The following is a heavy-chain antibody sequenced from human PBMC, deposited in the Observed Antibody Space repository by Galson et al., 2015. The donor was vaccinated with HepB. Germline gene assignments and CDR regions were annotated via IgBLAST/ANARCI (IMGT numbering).Heavy chain of an antibody. CDR2: INPNSGDT. D-gene: IGHD3-16*01. CDR3: ARAIGLRLGELPPDY. Sequence: SVKVSCKAFGYTLSGHYMHWVRQAPGQGLEWMGWINPNSGDTNFAQKFQGRVTMTRDTSTSTVYMELSSLRSEDTAVYYCARAIGLRLGELPPDYWGQGTLVTVSS. CDR1: GYTLSGHY. J-gene: IGHJ4*02. V-gene: IGHV1-2*02.